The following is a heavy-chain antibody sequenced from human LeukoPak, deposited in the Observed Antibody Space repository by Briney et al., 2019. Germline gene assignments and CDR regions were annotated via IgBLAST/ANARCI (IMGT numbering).Heavy chain of an antibody. CDR3: ARLGRRYSVGSYFDY. CDR1: GGSISSYY. CDR2: IYYSGST. D-gene: IGHD5-18*01. V-gene: IGHV4-59*08. Sequence: SETLSLTCTVSGGSISSYYWSWIRQPPGKGLEWIAYIYYSGSTNYNPSLKSRVTRSVDTSKNQFSLKLSSVTAADTAVYYCARLGRRYSVGSYFDYWGQGTLVTVSS. J-gene: IGHJ4*02.